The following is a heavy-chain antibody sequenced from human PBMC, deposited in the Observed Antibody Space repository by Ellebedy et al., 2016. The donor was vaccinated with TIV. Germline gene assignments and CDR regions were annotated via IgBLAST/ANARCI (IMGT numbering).Heavy chain of an antibody. CDR1: GFMFSDYG. Sequence: GESLKISXPASGFMFSDYGMHWVRQAPGKGLEWVSSIGSSSSYIYYANSVKGRFTISRDNAKNSLYLQMNSLRAEDTAVYYCARDSEGLYDSSGYYHGAFDIWGQGTMVTVSS. CDR3: ARDSEGLYDSSGYYHGAFDI. J-gene: IGHJ3*02. D-gene: IGHD3-22*01. CDR2: IGSSSSYI. V-gene: IGHV3-21*01.